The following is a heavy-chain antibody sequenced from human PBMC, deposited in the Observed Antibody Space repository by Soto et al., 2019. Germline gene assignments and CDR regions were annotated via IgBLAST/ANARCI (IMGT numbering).Heavy chain of an antibody. Sequence: PGGSLRLSCAASGFTFSDYYMSWIRRAPGKGLEWVSYISSSDSIIYYSDSVKGRFIISRDNAKNSLYLQMNSLRAEDTAVYYCARGLGYYDSSGYFDYWGQGTLVTVSS. J-gene: IGHJ4*02. V-gene: IGHV3-11*01. CDR2: ISSSDSII. D-gene: IGHD3-22*01. CDR1: GFTFSDYY. CDR3: ARGLGYYDSSGYFDY.